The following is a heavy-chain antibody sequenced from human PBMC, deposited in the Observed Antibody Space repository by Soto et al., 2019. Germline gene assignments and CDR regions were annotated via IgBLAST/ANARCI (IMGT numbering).Heavy chain of an antibody. CDR2: IHYSGSA. V-gene: IGHV4-59*08. CDR1: CGSSNSYF. CDR3: ARLNQLAPKRNAFDI. Sequence: ASETLSLTCTVSCGSSNSYFWTWIRQSPGKGLQWIGYIHYSGSANYNPSLKTRVTMSVDTSKTQFSLSLTSVTAADTAVYYCARLNQLAPKRNAFDIWGQGTMVTVSS. J-gene: IGHJ3*02. D-gene: IGHD1-1*01.